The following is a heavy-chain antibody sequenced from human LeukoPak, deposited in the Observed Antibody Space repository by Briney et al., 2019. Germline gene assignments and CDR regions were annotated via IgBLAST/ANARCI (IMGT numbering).Heavy chain of an antibody. CDR1: GDSINSGAYG. CDR3: ARDLRGCDSATCYRWFDP. J-gene: IGHJ5*02. CDR2: IYHSGIS. D-gene: IGHD2-2*01. V-gene: IGHV4-30-2*01. Sequence: NTSQTLSLTCTVSGDSINSGAYGWSWIRQPPGKGLEWIGDIYHSGISSYSPSLKSRVTISVDSSKNHFSLRLTSVTAADTAVYLCARDLRGCDSATCYRWFDPWGQGTLVIVSS.